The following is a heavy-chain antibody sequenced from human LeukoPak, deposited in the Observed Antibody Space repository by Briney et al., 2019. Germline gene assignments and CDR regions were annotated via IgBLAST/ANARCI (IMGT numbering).Heavy chain of an antibody. CDR2: ITGSGDST. J-gene: IGHJ4*02. V-gene: IGHV3-23*01. Sequence: GGSLRLSCAASGFTFSSHSMNWVRQAPGKGLEWVSAITGSGDSTFYADSVKGRCTISRDNSKNTLSLQMNTLRAEDTAVYYCAKENPVGGTNYFDYWGQGTLVTVSS. D-gene: IGHD1-26*01. CDR3: AKENPVGGTNYFDY. CDR1: GFTFSSHS.